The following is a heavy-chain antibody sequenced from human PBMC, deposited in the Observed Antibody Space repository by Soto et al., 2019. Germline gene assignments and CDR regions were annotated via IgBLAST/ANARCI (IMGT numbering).Heavy chain of an antibody. CDR3: ARDPSYYGMDV. V-gene: IGHV1-3*05. J-gene: IGHJ6*02. CDR2: INAGNGNT. Sequence: QVQLVQSGAEEKKPGASVKVSCKASGYTFTSYAMHWVRQAPGQRREWMGWINAGNGNTKYSQKFQGRVTITRDTSASTAYMELSSLRSEDTAVYYCARDPSYYGMDVWGQGTTGTVAS. CDR1: GYTFTSYA.